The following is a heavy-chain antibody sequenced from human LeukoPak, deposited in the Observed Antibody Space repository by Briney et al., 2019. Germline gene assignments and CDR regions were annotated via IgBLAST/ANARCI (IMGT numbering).Heavy chain of an antibody. J-gene: IGHJ3*02. CDR2: INPSGGST. D-gene: IGHD2-21*02. V-gene: IGHV1-46*01. CDR3: ARDERGDKRGNAFDI. Sequence: ASVKVSCKASGYTFTGYYMHWVRQAPGQGLEWMGIINPSGGSTSYAQKFQGRVTMTRDMSTSTVYMELSSLRSEDTAVYYCARDERGDKRGNAFDIWGQGTMVTVSS. CDR1: GYTFTGYY.